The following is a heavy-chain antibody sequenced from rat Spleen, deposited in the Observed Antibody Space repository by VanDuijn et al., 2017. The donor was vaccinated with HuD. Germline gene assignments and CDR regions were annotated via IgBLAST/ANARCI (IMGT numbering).Heavy chain of an antibody. CDR1: GFTFTNYG. V-gene: IGHV5S13*01. Sequence: EVQMVESGGGLVQPGRSLKLSCAASGFTFTNYGMAWVRQTPTKGLEWVASISTGGGNTYYRDSVKGRFTISRDNAKSTLRLQMDSLRSEDTATYYCARQIRGTTFFDYWGQGVMVTVSS. CDR3: ARQIRGTTFFDY. D-gene: IGHD4-3*01. J-gene: IGHJ2*01. CDR2: ISTGGGNT.